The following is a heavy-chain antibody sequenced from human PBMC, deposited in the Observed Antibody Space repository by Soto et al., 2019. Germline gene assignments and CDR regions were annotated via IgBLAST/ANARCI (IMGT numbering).Heavy chain of an antibody. J-gene: IGHJ5*02. CDR1: RGSISSDNW. CDR3: ARGEYCSGGSCYELKYNWFDP. CDR2: IYHTGTT. D-gene: IGHD2-15*01. Sequence: SETLSLTCAVSRGSISSDNWWIWVRQAPGKGLEYIGQIYHTGTTDYNSSLRSRVTMSVDKSKNQFSLEVNSVTAADTAVYYCARGEYCSGGSCYELKYNWFDPWGQGTLVTVSS. V-gene: IGHV4-4*02.